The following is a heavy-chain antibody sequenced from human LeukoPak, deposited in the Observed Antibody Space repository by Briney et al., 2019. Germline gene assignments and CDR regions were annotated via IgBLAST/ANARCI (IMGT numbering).Heavy chain of an antibody. D-gene: IGHD6-13*01. J-gene: IGHJ5*02. V-gene: IGHV3-33*08. Sequence: PGGSLRLSCAASGFTFSSYGMHWVRQAPGKGLEWVAVIWHDGSKKYYADSVKGRFTISRDNSKNTVYLQMNSPRAEDTAVYYCARERLAAAGTGVWFDPWGQGTLVTVSS. CDR3: ARERLAAAGTGVWFDP. CDR2: IWHDGSKK. CDR1: GFTFSSYG.